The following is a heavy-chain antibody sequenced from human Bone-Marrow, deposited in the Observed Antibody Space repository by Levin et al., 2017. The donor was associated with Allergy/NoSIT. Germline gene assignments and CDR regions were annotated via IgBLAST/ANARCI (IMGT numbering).Heavy chain of an antibody. Sequence: SQTLSLTCVVYGGSFSRSYWSLIRPPPGKRLEWIGEINHRGSTNYNPSLKSRATISVDTSKNQISLNLISVSAADTAVYYCATTLSSLSSDYWGQGTLVTVSS. V-gene: IGHV4-34*01. J-gene: IGHJ4*02. CDR1: GGSFSRSY. CDR3: ATTLSSLSSDY. D-gene: IGHD6-6*01. CDR2: INHRGST.